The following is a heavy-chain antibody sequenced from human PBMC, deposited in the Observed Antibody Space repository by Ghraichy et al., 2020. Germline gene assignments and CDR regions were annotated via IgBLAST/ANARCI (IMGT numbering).Heavy chain of an antibody. V-gene: IGHV3-23*01. CDR2: ISGSGGST. CDR1: GFAFSNYA. J-gene: IGHJ4*02. Sequence: LTCAASGFAFSNYAMTWVRQAPGKGLVWVSTISGSGGSTYYADSVKGRFTISRDNSKNTLYLQMNSLRAEDAAVYYCAKDREYGSSSGPYFFDYWGQGTLGTVSS. CDR3: AKDREYGSSSGPYFFDY. D-gene: IGHD6-6*01.